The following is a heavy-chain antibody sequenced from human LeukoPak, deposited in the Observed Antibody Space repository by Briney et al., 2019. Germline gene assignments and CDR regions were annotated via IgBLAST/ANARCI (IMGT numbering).Heavy chain of an antibody. Sequence: ASVKVSCKASGGSFSSYAISWVRQAPGLGLEWMGGIVPVFGTPNYAQKFQGRLTIIADDSSSTAYMELRSLTSDDTAVYYCAQGSASNWPVDYWGQGTLVTVS. CDR3: AQGSASNWPVDY. V-gene: IGHV1-69*13. CDR1: GGSFSSYA. CDR2: IVPVFGTP. D-gene: IGHD6-13*01. J-gene: IGHJ4*02.